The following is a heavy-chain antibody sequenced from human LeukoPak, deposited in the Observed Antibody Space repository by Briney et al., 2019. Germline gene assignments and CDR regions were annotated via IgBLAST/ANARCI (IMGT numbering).Heavy chain of an antibody. V-gene: IGHV5-10-1*01. CDR2: IDPSDSYT. CDR3: ARTYYYDSSGLVPGY. J-gene: IGHJ4*02. CDR1: GYSFTSYW. D-gene: IGHD3-22*01. Sequence: GESLKISCKGSGYSFTSYWISWVRQMPGKGLEWMGRIDPSDSYTNYSPSFQGHVTISADKSISTAYLQWSSLKASDTAMYYCARTYYYDSSGLVPGYWGQGTLVTVS.